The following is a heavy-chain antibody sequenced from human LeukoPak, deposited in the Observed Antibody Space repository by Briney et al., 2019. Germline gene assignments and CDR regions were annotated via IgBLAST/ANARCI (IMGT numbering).Heavy chain of an antibody. D-gene: IGHD5-18*01. CDR1: VYTLTELS. J-gene: IGHJ4*02. Sequence: ASVKVSCKVSVYTLTELSIHWVRKAPGKGLEWVGGFDPEYGEIIYAQKFQGRVTMTEDTSTDTAYMELSSLRSEDTAMYYCATDLATAMVKDQSNYWGQGTLVTVSS. CDR2: FDPEYGEI. V-gene: IGHV1-24*01. CDR3: ATDLATAMVKDQSNY.